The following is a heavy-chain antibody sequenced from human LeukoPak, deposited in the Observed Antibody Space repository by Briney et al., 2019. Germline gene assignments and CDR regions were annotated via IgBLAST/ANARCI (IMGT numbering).Heavy chain of an antibody. CDR1: GGSISSGGYY. J-gene: IGHJ2*01. Sequence: PSETLSLTCTVSGGSISSGGYYWSWIRQHPGKGLEWIGYIYYSGSTYYNPSLKSRVTISVDTSKNQFSLKLSSVTAADTAVYYCARKDIVATIEDWYFDLWGRGTLVTVSS. CDR3: ARKDIVATIEDWYFDL. V-gene: IGHV4-31*03. CDR2: IYYSGST. D-gene: IGHD5-12*01.